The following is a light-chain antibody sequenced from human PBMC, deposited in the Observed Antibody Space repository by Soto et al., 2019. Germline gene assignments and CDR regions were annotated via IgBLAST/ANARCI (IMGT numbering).Light chain of an antibody. CDR1: TSNIGNNA. V-gene: IGLV1-36*01. Sequence: QAVVTQPPSVSEAPRQRVTISCSGSTSNIGNNAASWYQQLPGKAPKLLIYYDDLLPSGVSDRFSGSKSGTSASLAISGLQSEDEADYYCAAWDDRLNGVIFGGGTKLTVL. CDR2: YDD. CDR3: AAWDDRLNGVI. J-gene: IGLJ2*01.